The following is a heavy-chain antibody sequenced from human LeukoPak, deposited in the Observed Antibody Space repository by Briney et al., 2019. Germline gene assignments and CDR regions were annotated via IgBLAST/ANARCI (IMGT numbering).Heavy chain of an antibody. CDR2: IYYSGST. D-gene: IGHD3-3*01. CDR1: GGSISSGVYY. V-gene: IGHV4-31*03. Sequence: SETLSLTCTVSGGSISSGVYYWSWIRQHPGEGLEWIGYIYYSGSTYYNPSLKSRVTISVDTSKNQFSLKLSSVTAADTAVYYCAREAGEWSLNWFDPWGQGTLVTVSS. CDR3: AREAGEWSLNWFDP. J-gene: IGHJ5*02.